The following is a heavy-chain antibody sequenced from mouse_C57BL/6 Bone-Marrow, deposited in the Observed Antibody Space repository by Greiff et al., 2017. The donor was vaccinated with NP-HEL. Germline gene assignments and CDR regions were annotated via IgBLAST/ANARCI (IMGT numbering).Heavy chain of an antibody. CDR1: GYTFTSYW. D-gene: IGHD1-1*02. V-gene: IGHV1-69*01. Sequence: VQLQQPGAELVMPGASVKLSCKASGYTFTSYWMHWVKQRPGQGLEWIGEIDPSDSYTNYNQKFKGKSTLTVDKSSSTAYMQLSSLTSEDSAVYYCARDGVATYDYWGQGTTLTVSS. J-gene: IGHJ2*01. CDR2: IDPSDSYT. CDR3: ARDGVATYDY.